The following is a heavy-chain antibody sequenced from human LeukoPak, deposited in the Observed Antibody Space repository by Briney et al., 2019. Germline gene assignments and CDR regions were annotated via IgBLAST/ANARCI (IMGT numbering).Heavy chain of an antibody. CDR2: IRYDGSNK. D-gene: IGHD2-2*01. V-gene: IGHV3-30*02. CDR1: GFTFSSYG. CDR3: AKLLGEDIVVVPAAMANYYYYMDV. Sequence: GGSLRLSCAASGFTFSSYGMHWVRQAPGKGLEWVAFIRYDGSNKYYADSVKGRFTISRDNSKNTLYLQMNSLRAEDTAVYYCAKLLGEDIVVVPAAMANYYYYMDVWGKGTTVTVSS. J-gene: IGHJ6*03.